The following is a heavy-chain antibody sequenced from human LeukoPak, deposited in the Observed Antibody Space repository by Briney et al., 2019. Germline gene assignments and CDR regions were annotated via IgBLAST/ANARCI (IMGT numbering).Heavy chain of an antibody. J-gene: IGHJ5*02. D-gene: IGHD3-10*01. CDR3: VRGSSGTVVRGVAWAWFDP. Sequence: GGSLCLSCVVSGFTFSNYWMTWVRQAPGKGLEWVGNIKHDGSEKHFVDSARGRFTIYRDNAKDSLYLQMNSLRAEDTAVYYCVRGSSGTVVRGVAWAWFDPWGQGTLVTVSS. V-gene: IGHV3-7*05. CDR1: GFTFSNYW. CDR2: IKHDGSEK.